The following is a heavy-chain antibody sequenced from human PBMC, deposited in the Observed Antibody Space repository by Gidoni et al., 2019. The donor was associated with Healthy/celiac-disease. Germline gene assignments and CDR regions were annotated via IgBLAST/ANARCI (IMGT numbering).Heavy chain of an antibody. D-gene: IGHD3-16*02. CDR3: TRSAYIVSSLDY. CDR1: GYSFTNYW. Sequence: EVQLVQSGAEVKTPGESLKIACKGSGYSFTNYWFGWVRQMPGKGMDWRGITDPGDSSTRYSPSFQGQVTIPADKPISTAYLQWSSLKASDTAMYYCTRSAYIVSSLDYWGQGTLVTVSS. J-gene: IGHJ4*02. V-gene: IGHV5-51*01. CDR2: TDPGDSST.